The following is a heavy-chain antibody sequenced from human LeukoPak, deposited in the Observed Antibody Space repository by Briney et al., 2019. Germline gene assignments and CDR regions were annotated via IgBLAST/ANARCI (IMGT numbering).Heavy chain of an antibody. CDR1: GYSFSGKF. D-gene: IGHD3-22*01. J-gene: IGHJ4*02. CDR3: ATENYYDGSGFSKAFDY. Sequence: ASVTVPCKTSGYSFSGKFLHWLRQAPGHGLQYMGGIEPKSGVTVNAPNFRGRVTVTSDTSVSTGYLELRGLRYDDTAVYYCATENYYDGSGFSKAFDYWGQGTLVTVSS. CDR2: IEPKSGVT. V-gene: IGHV1-2*02.